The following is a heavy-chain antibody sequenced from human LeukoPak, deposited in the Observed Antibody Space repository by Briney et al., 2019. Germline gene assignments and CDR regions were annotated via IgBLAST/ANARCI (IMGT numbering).Heavy chain of an antibody. V-gene: IGHV1-2*02. CDR1: GSTFTDYY. CDR2: INPNSGGT. D-gene: IGHD4-23*01. CDR3: ARDQPSVDGPFVRSRHMDV. J-gene: IGHJ6*03. Sequence: ASVKVSSKASGSTFTDYYMHWVRQAPGQGLEWMGWINPNSGGTDYAPQFQSRATMTRDTSISTAYMELSRLTSDDTAVYYCARDQPSVDGPFVRSRHMDVWGKGTTVTISS.